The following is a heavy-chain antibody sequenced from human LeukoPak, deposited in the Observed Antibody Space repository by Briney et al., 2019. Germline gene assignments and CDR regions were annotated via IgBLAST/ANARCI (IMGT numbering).Heavy chain of an antibody. CDR1: GFTFSSYA. D-gene: IGHD3-22*01. Sequence: SGGSLRLSCAASGFTFSSYAMSWVRQAPGKGLEWVSAISGSGGSTYHADSVKGRFTISRDNSKNTLYLQMNSLRAEDTAVYYCAKAHYYYDSSGYYYWGQGTLVTVSS. CDR3: AKAHYYYDSSGYYY. CDR2: ISGSGGST. J-gene: IGHJ4*02. V-gene: IGHV3-23*01.